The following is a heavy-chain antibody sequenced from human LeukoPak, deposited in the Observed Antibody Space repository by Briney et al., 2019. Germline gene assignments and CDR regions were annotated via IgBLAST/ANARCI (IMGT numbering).Heavy chain of an antibody. Sequence: GASVKVSCKASGYTFTGYYMHWVRQAPGQGLEWMGWINPNSGGTNYAQKFQGRVTMTRDTSISTAYMELSRLRSDDTAVYYCARGPTLFGELHQDAFDIWGQGTMVTVSS. CDR2: INPNSGGT. V-gene: IGHV1-2*02. CDR1: GYTFTGYY. D-gene: IGHD3-10*02. J-gene: IGHJ3*02. CDR3: ARGPTLFGELHQDAFDI.